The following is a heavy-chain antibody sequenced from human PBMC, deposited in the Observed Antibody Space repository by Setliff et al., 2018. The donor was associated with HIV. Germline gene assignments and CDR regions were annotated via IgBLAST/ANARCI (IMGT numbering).Heavy chain of an antibody. V-gene: IGHV7-4-1*02. Sequence: GASVKVSCKASGYTLTTYAISWVRQAPGQGLEWMGWFDTETGNPMYAQGFRGRFVFSLDTSVSTAFLQINRLKAEDTAKYYCARVGSGWSTFDYWGQGALVTVSS. D-gene: IGHD6-13*01. CDR2: FDTETGNP. CDR1: GYTLTTYA. CDR3: ARVGSGWSTFDY. J-gene: IGHJ4*02.